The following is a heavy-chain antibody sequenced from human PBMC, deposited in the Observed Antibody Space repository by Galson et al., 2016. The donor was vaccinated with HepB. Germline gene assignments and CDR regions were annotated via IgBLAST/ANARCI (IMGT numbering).Heavy chain of an antibody. CDR3: ARDWGLEDGFGEIYYYYGMDV. CDR1: GFTVSTNY. Sequence: SLRLSCAASGFTVSTNYMNWVRQPPGKGLEWVSVIYSGGSTHYADSVKGRFTISRDNSKNTLYLDMNDLRAEDTAVYYCARDWGLEDGFGEIYYYYGMDVWGQGTTVTAS. CDR2: IYSGGST. V-gene: IGHV3-53*01. J-gene: IGHJ6*02. D-gene: IGHD3-10*01.